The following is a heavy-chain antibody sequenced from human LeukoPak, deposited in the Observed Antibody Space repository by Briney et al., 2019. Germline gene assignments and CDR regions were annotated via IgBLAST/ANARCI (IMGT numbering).Heavy chain of an antibody. V-gene: IGHV3-48*01. J-gene: IGHJ4*02. D-gene: IGHD3-3*01. Sequence: PGGSLRLSCAASGFVFSNFSMNWVRQTPGKGLEWVSYISSRSRTLHYADSVKGGFTVSRDNGKNALYLQMTGLTADDTAIYYCASGPILRVFHYLGQGILVTLSS. CDR3: ASGPILRVFHY. CDR1: GFVFSNFS. CDR2: ISSRSRTL.